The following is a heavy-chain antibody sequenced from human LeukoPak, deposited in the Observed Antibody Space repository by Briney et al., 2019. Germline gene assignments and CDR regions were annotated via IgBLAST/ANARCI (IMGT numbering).Heavy chain of an antibody. D-gene: IGHD3-22*01. CDR2: INPSGGST. J-gene: IGHJ4*02. CDR3: ARGGSGYYCDY. V-gene: IGHV1-46*01. CDR1: GYTFTSYY. Sequence: ASVKVSCKASGYTFTSYYIHWVRQASGQGLEWMGIINPSGGSTRYAQKFQGRVTMTRDTSTSTVYMELSSLRSEDTAVYYCARGGSGYYCDYWGQGTLVTASS.